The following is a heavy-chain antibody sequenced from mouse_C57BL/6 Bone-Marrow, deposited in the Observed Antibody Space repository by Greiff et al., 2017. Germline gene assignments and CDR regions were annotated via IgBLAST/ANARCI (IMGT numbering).Heavy chain of an antibody. V-gene: IGHV1-59*01. J-gene: IGHJ2*01. CDR3: ARDSYY. Sequence: VKLQQPGAELVRPGTSVKLSCKASGYTFTSYWMHWVKQRPGQGLEWIGVIDPSDSYTNYNQKFKGKATLTVDTSSSTAYMQLSSLTSEDSAVYYRARDSYYWGQGTTLTVSS. CDR1: GYTFTSYW. CDR2: IDPSDSYT.